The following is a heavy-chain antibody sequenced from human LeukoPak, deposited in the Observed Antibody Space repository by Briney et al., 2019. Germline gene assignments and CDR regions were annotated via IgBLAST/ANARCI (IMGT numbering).Heavy chain of an antibody. J-gene: IGHJ5*02. CDR3: ARAKGVVPLEWFDP. D-gene: IGHD3-22*01. Sequence: PSETLSLTCTVSGGSISSSIYYWGWIRQPPGKGLEWIGSIYYSGSTYYNPSLKSRVTISVDTSKNQFSLKLSSVTAADTAVYYCARAKGVVPLEWFDPWGQGTLVTVSS. V-gene: IGHV4-39*01. CDR2: IYYSGST. CDR1: GGSISSSIYY.